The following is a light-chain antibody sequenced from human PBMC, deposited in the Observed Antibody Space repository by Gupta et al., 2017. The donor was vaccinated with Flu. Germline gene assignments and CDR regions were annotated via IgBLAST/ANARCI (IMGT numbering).Light chain of an antibody. J-gene: IGLJ2*01. Sequence: SSSIAGNYDQCYQHRQGRAPAIVINEDEQRPSGVPVRFSCSIDSSSNSASLTISGLKTEDEAHYYCQSYDGNDPVVFGGGTRLTVL. CDR2: EDE. CDR3: QSYDGNDPVV. CDR1: SSSIAGNY. V-gene: IGLV6-57*02.